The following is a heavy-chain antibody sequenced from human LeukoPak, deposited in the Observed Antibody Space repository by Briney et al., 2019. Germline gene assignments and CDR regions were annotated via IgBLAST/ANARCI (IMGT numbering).Heavy chain of an antibody. Sequence: TGGSLRLSCAASGSTFSSHGMNWVRQAPGKGLEWVSGISGSGGNTYYADSVKGRFTISRDNSKNTLYLQMNSLRAEDTAVYYCAKDDNYIRFLSWGQGTLVTVSS. CDR1: GSTFSSHG. CDR2: ISGSGGNT. V-gene: IGHV3-23*01. D-gene: IGHD3-16*01. CDR3: AKDDNYIRFLS. J-gene: IGHJ5*02.